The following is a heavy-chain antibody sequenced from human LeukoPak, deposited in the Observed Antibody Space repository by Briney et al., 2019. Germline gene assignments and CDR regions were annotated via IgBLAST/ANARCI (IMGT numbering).Heavy chain of an antibody. Sequence: GGSLRLSCAASGFTFRTYAMSWVHQAPGKGLEWVSGISDSGDGTYYAESVKGRFTISRDNSKNTVFLQMNSLRADDTAKYYGAEDKAPGNWHNPSYFLGQGTLVTVSS. D-gene: IGHD1-1*01. V-gene: IGHV3-23*01. CDR1: GFTFRTYA. CDR2: ISDSGDGT. CDR3: AEDKAPGNWHNPSYF. J-gene: IGHJ4*02.